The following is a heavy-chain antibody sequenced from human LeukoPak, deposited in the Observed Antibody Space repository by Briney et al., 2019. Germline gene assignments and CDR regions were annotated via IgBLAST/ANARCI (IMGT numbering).Heavy chain of an antibody. D-gene: IGHD2-21*02. J-gene: IGHJ4*02. CDR2: ISGSGDNT. CDR1: GSTFSSYA. V-gene: IGHV3-23*01. CDR3: VREDTPATANY. Sequence: GGSLRLSCAASGSTFSSYAMSWVRQVPGKGLEWVSVISGSGDNTYYADSVKGRFTISRDNSKNMLYLQMNSLRAEDTAVYYCVREDTPATANYWGQGTLVTISS.